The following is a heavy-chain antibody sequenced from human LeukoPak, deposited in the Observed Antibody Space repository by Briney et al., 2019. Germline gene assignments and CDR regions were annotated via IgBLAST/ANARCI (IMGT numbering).Heavy chain of an antibody. V-gene: IGHV3-74*01. D-gene: IGHD1-26*01. CDR2: INSDGSST. J-gene: IGHJ5*02. CDR3: ARDSVGASIPLNWFDP. CDR1: GFTSSSYW. Sequence: PGGSLRLSCAASGFTSSSYWMHWVRQAPGKGLVWVSRINSDGSSTSYADSVKGRFTISRDNAKNTLYLQMNSLRAEDTAVYYCARDSVGASIPLNWFDPWGQGTLVTVSS.